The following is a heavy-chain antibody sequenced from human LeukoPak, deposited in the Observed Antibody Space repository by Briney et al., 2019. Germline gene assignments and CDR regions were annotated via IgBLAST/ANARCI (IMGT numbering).Heavy chain of an antibody. Sequence: PGGSLRLSCAASGFTFSSYGMSRVRQAPGKGLEWVSAISGSGGSTYYADSVKGRFTISRDNSKNTLYLQMNSLRAEDTAVYYCAKGDSSGYYYVSSDWGQGTLVTVSS. CDR1: GFTFSSYG. CDR3: AKGDSSGYYYVSSD. V-gene: IGHV3-23*01. CDR2: ISGSGGST. J-gene: IGHJ4*02. D-gene: IGHD3-22*01.